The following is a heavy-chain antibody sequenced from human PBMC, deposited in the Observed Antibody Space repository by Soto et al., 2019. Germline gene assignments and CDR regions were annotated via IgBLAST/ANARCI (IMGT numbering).Heavy chain of an antibody. Sequence: LXLSCASSAFTFSSFLMDWVRQAPGKGLEWVANINPDGSEKHYVDSVKGRFTISRDNVRNSLYLQMSSLTAEDSALYYCSRSLNSWGQGTRVTVSS. CDR3: SRSLNS. J-gene: IGHJ4*02. CDR2: INPDGSEK. CDR1: AFTFSSFL. V-gene: IGHV3-7*01.